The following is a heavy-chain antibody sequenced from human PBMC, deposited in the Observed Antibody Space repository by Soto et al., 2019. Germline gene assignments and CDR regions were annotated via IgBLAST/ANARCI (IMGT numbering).Heavy chain of an antibody. CDR1: GFTYIDYW. J-gene: IGHJ4*02. CDR3: ARGWEYYDSSGYYGY. D-gene: IGHD3-22*01. Sequence: PGGSLRLSCAASGFTYIDYWMSWVRQAPGKGLEWVANIKHQGTEKYYVDSVKGRFTISRDNAKNSLYLQMNSLRAEDTAVYYCARGWEYYDSSGYYGYWGQGTLVTVSS. CDR2: IKHQGTEK. V-gene: IGHV3-7*01.